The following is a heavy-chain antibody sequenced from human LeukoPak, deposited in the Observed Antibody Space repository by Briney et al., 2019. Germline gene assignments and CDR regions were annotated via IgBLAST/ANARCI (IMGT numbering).Heavy chain of an antibody. Sequence: SETLSLTCAVSGRSISSSNWWSWVRPAPGKGLDWIGEIYYRGSTNYNPSLKSRVTISVDKSKNQFPLMLSSVTAADTAVYYCARSRPYCGSGSPIYFGYWGQGTLVTAS. CDR2: IYYRGST. CDR3: ARSRPYCGSGSPIYFGY. D-gene: IGHD3-10*01. V-gene: IGHV4-4*02. CDR1: GRSISSSNW. J-gene: IGHJ4*02.